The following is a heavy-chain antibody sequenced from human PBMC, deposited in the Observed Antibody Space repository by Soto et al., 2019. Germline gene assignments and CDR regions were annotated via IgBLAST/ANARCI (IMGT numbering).Heavy chain of an antibody. D-gene: IGHD6-13*01. V-gene: IGHV1-18*01. J-gene: IGHJ6*02. CDR1: GYRFETYA. Sequence: ASVKVSCTSSGYRFETYAMSWVRYAPGQGLEWMGWISAYNIDTYCAQKFQDRVTMTTDTSTGTTYMELSSLRSEDTAVYYCERDGCIASGCGMDVWGQGTTVTVSS. CDR2: ISAYNIDT. CDR3: ERDGCIASGCGMDV.